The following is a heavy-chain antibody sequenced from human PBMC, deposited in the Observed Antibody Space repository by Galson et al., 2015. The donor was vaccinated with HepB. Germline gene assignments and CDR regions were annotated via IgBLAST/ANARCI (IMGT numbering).Heavy chain of an antibody. V-gene: IGHV3-23*01. CDR3: AKPPRWYSSGWSTYYFHY. D-gene: IGHD6-19*01. Sequence: SLRLSCAASGFTFSNYAMSWVRQAPGKGLEWVSHISLSGGDTNYADSVGGRFTISRDNSKNTLYLQMNSLRAEDTAVYYCAKPPRWYSSGWSTYYFHYWGQGTLVTVSS. J-gene: IGHJ4*02. CDR2: ISLSGGDT. CDR1: GFTFSNYA.